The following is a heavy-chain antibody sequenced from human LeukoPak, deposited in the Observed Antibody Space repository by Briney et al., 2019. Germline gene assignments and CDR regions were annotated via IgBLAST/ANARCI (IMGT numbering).Heavy chain of an antibody. V-gene: IGHV1-18*01. CDR3: ARQSYFDGRGDDAFDI. CDR1: GYTFNNYG. CDR2: ISPYNGNT. Sequence: ASVKVSCKASGYTFNNYGISWVRHVPGQGVEWMGWISPYNGNTKFAQNFQGRVTVTTETSTSTAYMELRSLRSDDAAVYYCARQSYFDGRGDDAFDIWGQGTVVTVSS. J-gene: IGHJ3*02. D-gene: IGHD2-15*01.